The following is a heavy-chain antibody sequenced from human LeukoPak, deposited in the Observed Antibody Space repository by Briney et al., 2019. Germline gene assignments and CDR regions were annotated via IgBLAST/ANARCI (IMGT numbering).Heavy chain of an antibody. CDR2: IIPILGIA. Sequence: SVKVSCKASGGTFSSYAISWVRQAPGQGLEWMGRIIPILGIANYAQKFQGRVTITADKSTSTAYMEPSSLRSEDTAVYYCARETYSSSTPRKNWFDPWGQGTLVTVSS. CDR1: GGTFSSYA. V-gene: IGHV1-69*04. J-gene: IGHJ5*02. D-gene: IGHD6-6*01. CDR3: ARETYSSSTPRKNWFDP.